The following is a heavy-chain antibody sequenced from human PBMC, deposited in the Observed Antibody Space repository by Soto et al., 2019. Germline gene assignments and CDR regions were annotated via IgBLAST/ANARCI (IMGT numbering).Heavy chain of an antibody. Sequence: QVQLVQSGAEVRKPGSAVRVSCKASGDTFNFYTINWVRQAPGLGLEWMGRVNPILTMSNYARKFEGRVTITPEXXTTTAYMELRSLRSDDTAIYYCATSYGSGYRAFDYWGQGALVTVSS. J-gene: IGHJ4*02. D-gene: IGHD3-10*01. CDR2: VNPILTMS. CDR3: ATSYGSGYRAFDY. V-gene: IGHV1-69*02. CDR1: GDTFNFYT.